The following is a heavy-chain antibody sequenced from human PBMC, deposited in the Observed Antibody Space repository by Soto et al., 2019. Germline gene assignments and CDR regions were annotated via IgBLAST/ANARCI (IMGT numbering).Heavy chain of an antibody. D-gene: IGHD2-2*01. J-gene: IGHJ3*02. Sequence: SVKVSCKASGGTFSSYAISWVRQAPGQGLEWMGGIIPIFGTANYAQKFQGRVTITADESTSTAYMELSSLRSEDTAVYYCARVVPAATPRGKSAFDIWGQGTMVTVSS. V-gene: IGHV1-69*13. CDR1: GGTFSSYA. CDR3: ARVVPAATPRGKSAFDI. CDR2: IIPIFGTA.